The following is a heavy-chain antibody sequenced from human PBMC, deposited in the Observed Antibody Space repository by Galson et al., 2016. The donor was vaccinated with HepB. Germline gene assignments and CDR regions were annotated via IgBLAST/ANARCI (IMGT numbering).Heavy chain of an antibody. V-gene: IGHV4-31*03. CDR1: RASINSGAYY. Sequence: TLSLTCTVSRASINSGAYYWNWIRQPPGKGLEWIGYIYFSGSTTYYNPSLKSRVTISLDTSKNQFSLNVTSVTAADTAVYYCARAQRLRVAATGGNWFDPWGQGTLVTVSS. CDR3: ARAQRLRVAATGGNWFDP. D-gene: IGHD7-27*01. J-gene: IGHJ5*02. CDR2: IYFSGSTT.